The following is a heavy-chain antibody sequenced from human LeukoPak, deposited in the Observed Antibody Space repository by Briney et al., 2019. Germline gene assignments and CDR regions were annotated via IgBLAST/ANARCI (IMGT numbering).Heavy chain of an antibody. Sequence: SGTLSLTCAVYGGSSSGYYWSWIRQPPGKGLEWIGEINHSGSTNYNPSLKSRVTISVDTSKNQFSLKLSSVTAADTAVYYCARSRSYGYRDVDYWGQGTLVTVSS. J-gene: IGHJ4*02. D-gene: IGHD5-18*01. CDR1: GGSSSGYY. CDR3: ARSRSYGYRDVDY. V-gene: IGHV4-34*01. CDR2: INHSGST.